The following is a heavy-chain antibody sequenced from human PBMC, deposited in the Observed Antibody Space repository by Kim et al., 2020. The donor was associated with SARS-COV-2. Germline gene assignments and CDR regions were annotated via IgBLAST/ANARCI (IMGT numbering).Heavy chain of an antibody. CDR1: GYTFTAYF. D-gene: IGHD2-21*02. J-gene: IGHJ4*02. V-gene: IGHV1-2*06. CDR2: INPNSGGT. Sequence: PSVKVSCKASGYTFTAYFMHWVRQAPGQGLEWMGRINPNSGGTNYAQKFQGRVTMTRDTSINTAYMELSSLRSDDTAVYYCARDPRVGGGDCPDYWGQGTLVTVSS. CDR3: ARDPRVGGGDCPDY.